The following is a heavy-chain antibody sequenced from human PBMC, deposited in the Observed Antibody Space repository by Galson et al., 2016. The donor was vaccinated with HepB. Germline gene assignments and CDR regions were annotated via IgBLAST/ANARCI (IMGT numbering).Heavy chain of an antibody. CDR1: GYTFSTYD. Sequence: SVKVSCKASGYTFSTYDVNWVRQAPGQGLEXMGWMNPKTGKTGYAQIFQGRVTMTRDTSMSTAYMELFSLRSADTAVYYCARNIGDYIDYWGQGTLGTVSS. D-gene: IGHD2/OR15-2a*01. J-gene: IGHJ4*02. CDR3: ARNIGDYIDY. V-gene: IGHV1-8*01. CDR2: MNPKTGKT.